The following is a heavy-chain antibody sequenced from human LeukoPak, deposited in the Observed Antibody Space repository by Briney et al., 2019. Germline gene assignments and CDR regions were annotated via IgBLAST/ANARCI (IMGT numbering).Heavy chain of an antibody. CDR3: AKGPLTEVAGTTWDY. V-gene: IGHV3-23*01. J-gene: IGHJ4*02. Sequence: PGGSLRLSCAASGFTVSSNYMSWVRQAPGKGLEWVSAISGSGASTYYADSVRGRFTISRDNSKNTLYLQMNSLRAEDTAVYYCAKGPLTEVAGTTWDYWGQGTLVTVSS. CDR2: ISGSGAST. D-gene: IGHD6-19*01. CDR1: GFTVSSNY.